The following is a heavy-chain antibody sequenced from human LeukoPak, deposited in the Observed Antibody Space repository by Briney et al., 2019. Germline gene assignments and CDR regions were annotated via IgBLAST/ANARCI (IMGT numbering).Heavy chain of an antibody. CDR2: INHSGTT. CDR3: AIQQPGISVPGTIYAFDI. CDR1: GGSFSGYY. J-gene: IGHJ3*02. Sequence: SETLSLTCAVSGGSFSGYYWSWIRQSPGKGLEWIGEINHSGTTNYNPSLKSRVTISVDTSKKQFSLKLSSVTAADTAVYYCAIQQPGISVPGTIYAFDIWGQGTMVTVSS. V-gene: IGHV4-34*01. D-gene: IGHD3-9*01.